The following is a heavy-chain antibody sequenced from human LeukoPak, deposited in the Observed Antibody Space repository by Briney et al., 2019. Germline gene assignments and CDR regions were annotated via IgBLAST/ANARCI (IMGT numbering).Heavy chain of an antibody. J-gene: IGHJ5*02. V-gene: IGHV4-38-2*02. CDR3: ARGTVTTGNWFDP. CDR2: IYHSGST. CDR1: GGSISSYY. Sequence: SETLSLTCTVSGGSISSYYWNWIRQPPGKGLEWIGSIYHSGSTYYNPSLKSRVTISVDTSKNQFSLKLSSVTAADTAVYYCARGTVTTGNWFDPWGQGTLVTVSS. D-gene: IGHD4-17*01.